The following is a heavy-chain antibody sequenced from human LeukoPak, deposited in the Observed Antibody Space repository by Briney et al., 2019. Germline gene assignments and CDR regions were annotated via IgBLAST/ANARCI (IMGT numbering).Heavy chain of an antibody. CDR3: AKMPLWYGSGSYAVY. Sequence: GGSLRLSCAASGFTFSSYGMHWVRQAPGKGLEWVAFIRYDGSNKYYADSVKGRFTISRDNSKNTLYLQVNSLRAEDTAVYYCAKMPLWYGSGSYAVYWGQGTLVTVSS. CDR1: GFTFSSYG. D-gene: IGHD3-10*01. V-gene: IGHV3-30*02. CDR2: IRYDGSNK. J-gene: IGHJ4*02.